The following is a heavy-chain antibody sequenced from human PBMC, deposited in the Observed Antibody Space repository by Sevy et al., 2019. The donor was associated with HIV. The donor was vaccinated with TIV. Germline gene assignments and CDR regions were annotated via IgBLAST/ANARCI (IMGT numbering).Heavy chain of an antibody. V-gene: IGHV4-30-2*01. CDR2: IYHSGST. CDR1: GGSISSGGYS. D-gene: IGHD3-22*01. Sequence: SETLSLTCAVSGGSISSGGYSWSWIRQPPGKGLEWIGYIYHSGSTYYNPSLKSRVTISVDRSKNQFSLKLSSVTAADTAVYYCARGGGWDYYHDSSGYSGWFDPWGQGTLVTVSS. CDR3: ARGGGWDYYHDSSGYSGWFDP. J-gene: IGHJ5*02.